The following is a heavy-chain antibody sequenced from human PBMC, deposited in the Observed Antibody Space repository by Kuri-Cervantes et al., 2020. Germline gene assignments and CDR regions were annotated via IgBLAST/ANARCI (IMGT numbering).Heavy chain of an antibody. V-gene: IGHV1-18*01. CDR1: GYTFTSYG. Sequence: ASVKVSCKASGYTFTSYGISWVRQAPGQGLEWMGWISAYNGNTNYAQKLQGRVTMTTDTSTSTAYMELRSLRSDDTAVYYCARGGRGRLLWFGELEYGMDVWGQGTTVTASS. CDR2: ISAYNGNT. J-gene: IGHJ6*02. D-gene: IGHD3-10*01. CDR3: ARGGRGRLLWFGELEYGMDV.